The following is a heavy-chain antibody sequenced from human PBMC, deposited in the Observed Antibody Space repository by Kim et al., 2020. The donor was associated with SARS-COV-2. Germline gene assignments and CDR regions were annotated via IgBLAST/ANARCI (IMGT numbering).Heavy chain of an antibody. D-gene: IGHD3-10*01. Sequence: SVKVSCKASGGTFSSYAISWVRQAPGQGLEWMGGIIPIFGTANYAQKFQGRVTITADESTSTAYMELSSLRSEDTAVYYCARDLEPMVRGVYFDYWGQGTLVTVSS. CDR3: ARDLEPMVRGVYFDY. CDR1: GGTFSSYA. J-gene: IGHJ4*02. V-gene: IGHV1-69*13. CDR2: IIPIFGTA.